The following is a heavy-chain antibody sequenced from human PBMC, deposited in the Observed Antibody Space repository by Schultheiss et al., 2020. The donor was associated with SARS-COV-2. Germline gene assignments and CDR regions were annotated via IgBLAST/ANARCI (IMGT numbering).Heavy chain of an antibody. D-gene: IGHD6-19*01. Sequence: GESLKISCAASGFTFSSYAMSWVRQAPGKGLEWVSAIFNSGVSTDYADSVKGRFTISRDNAKNSLYLQMNSLRAEDTAVYYCARGLAVDNHFDYWGQGSLVTVSS. J-gene: IGHJ4*02. CDR1: GFTFSSYA. CDR2: IFNSGVST. CDR3: ARGLAVDNHFDY. V-gene: IGHV3-23*01.